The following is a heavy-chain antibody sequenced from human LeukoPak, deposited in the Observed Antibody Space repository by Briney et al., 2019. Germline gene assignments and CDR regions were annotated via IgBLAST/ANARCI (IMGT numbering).Heavy chain of an antibody. J-gene: IGHJ4*02. CDR3: VRATAAGSGRAFDY. CDR2: IHHSKGT. Sequence: SETLSLTCAVYGESISDYYWTWIRQFPGKGLEWIGEIHHSKGTNYNPSLKSRLTMSVDRSKNQFSLKLSSVTGADTAIYYCVRATAAGSGRAFDYWAQGSLVPVSS. V-gene: IGHV4-34*01. D-gene: IGHD3-10*01. CDR1: GESISDYY.